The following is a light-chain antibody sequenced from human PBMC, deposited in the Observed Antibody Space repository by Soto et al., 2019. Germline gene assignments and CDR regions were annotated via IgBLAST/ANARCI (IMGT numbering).Light chain of an antibody. V-gene: IGLV2-23*02. CDR2: EVS. J-gene: IGLJ3*02. Sequence: QSALTQPASVSGSPGLSITISCSGSSGDVGNYDLVSWYQQIPGKAPQLMIFEVSRRPSRVSDRFSGSKSGNTASLTISGLQAEDEGDFYCCSYAGNGAWVFGGGTQLTVL. CDR1: SGDVGNYDL. CDR3: CSYAGNGAWV.